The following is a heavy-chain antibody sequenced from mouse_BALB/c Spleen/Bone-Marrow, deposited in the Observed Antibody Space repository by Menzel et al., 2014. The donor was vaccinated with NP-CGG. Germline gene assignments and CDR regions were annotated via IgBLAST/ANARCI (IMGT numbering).Heavy chain of an antibody. CDR1: GYSFTGYI. V-gene: IGHV1-37*01. CDR3: GSSGYDGRCYFNV. D-gene: IGHD3-1*01. Sequence: VQLQQSGPELVKPGASVKISCKASGYSFTGYIMHWVKQSHGKSLEWIGRINPYNGDTFYNQKFKGKATLTVDKSSSTAHMELLRRTSEYAAFYYCGSSGYDGRCYFNVWGAGTTVTVSS. CDR2: INPYNGDT. J-gene: IGHJ1*01.